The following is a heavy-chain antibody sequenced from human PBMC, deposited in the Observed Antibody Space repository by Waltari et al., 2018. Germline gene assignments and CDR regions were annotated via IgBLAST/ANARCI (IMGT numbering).Heavy chain of an antibody. CDR2: LSYTGST. CDR3: ARGGGGDWEWFDP. D-gene: IGHD2-21*02. J-gene: IGHJ5*02. CDR1: GGSISGFY. Sequence: QVQLQESGPSLLKPSETLSLICTVSGGSISGFYWSWVRPPPGKGLDWIGYLSYTGSTNFNPSLKSRVTRSVDTSKNQFSLKLSSVTAADTAFYYCARGGGGDWEWFDPWGQGTLVTVSS. V-gene: IGHV4-59*01.